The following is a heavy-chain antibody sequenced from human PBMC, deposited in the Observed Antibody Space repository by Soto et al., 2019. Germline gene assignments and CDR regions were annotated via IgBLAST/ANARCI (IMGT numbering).Heavy chain of an antibody. V-gene: IGHV4-59*08. J-gene: IGHJ4*02. CDR1: GGSIRSYY. Sequence: QVQLQESGPGLVKPSETLSLTCTVSGGSIRSYYWSWIRQPPGKGLEWIGYIYYSGSTNYNPSLKSRVTISVDTSKNQFSLKLSYVTAADTAVYYCARRWGSGFDYWGQGTLVTVSS. D-gene: IGHD3-10*01. CDR2: IYYSGST. CDR3: ARRWGSGFDY.